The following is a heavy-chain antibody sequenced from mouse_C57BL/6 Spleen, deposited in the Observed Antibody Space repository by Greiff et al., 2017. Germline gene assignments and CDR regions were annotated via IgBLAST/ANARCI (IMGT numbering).Heavy chain of an antibody. CDR2: INPNNGGT. CDR3: ARAYYYGSSSFDY. V-gene: IGHV1-18*01. D-gene: IGHD1-1*01. Sequence: VQLQQSGPELVKPGASVKIPCKASGYTFTDYNMDWVKQSHGKSLEWIGDINPNNGGTIYNQKFKGKATLTVDKSSSTAYMELRSLTSEDTAVYYCARAYYYGSSSFDYWGQGTTLTVSS. J-gene: IGHJ2*01. CDR1: GYTFTDYN.